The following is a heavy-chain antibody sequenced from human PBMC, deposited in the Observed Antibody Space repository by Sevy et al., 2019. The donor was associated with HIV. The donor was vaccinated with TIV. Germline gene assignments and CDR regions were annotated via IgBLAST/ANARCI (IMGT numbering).Heavy chain of an antibody. D-gene: IGHD3-10*01. Sequence: ASVKVSCKASGYTFTSYYIHWVRQAPGQGLEWMGIINPSGGSTTFAQKFQGRVTMTRETSTSTVYIELSSLRSEDTAVYYCAREGSVTMVRGGFISREDRYHYYGMDVWGQGTTVTVSS. V-gene: IGHV1-46*01. CDR1: GYTFTSYY. J-gene: IGHJ6*02. CDR3: AREGSVTMVRGGFISREDRYHYYGMDV. CDR2: INPSGGST.